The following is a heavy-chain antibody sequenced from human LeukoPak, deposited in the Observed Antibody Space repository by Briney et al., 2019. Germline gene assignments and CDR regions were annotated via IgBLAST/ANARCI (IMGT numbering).Heavy chain of an antibody. J-gene: IGHJ6*02. D-gene: IGHD2-2*01. CDR2: IYYSGST. CDR1: GGSISSSSYF. CDR3: ARAGRINRPYPLYCSSTSCSQVKGYYYYGMDV. V-gene: IGHV4-39*01. Sequence: SETLSLTCTVSGGSISSSSYFWGWIRQPPGKGLEWIGSIYYSGSTYYNPSLKSRVAISVDTSRNQFSLKLSSVTAADTAVYYCARAGRINRPYPLYCSSTSCSQVKGYYYYGMDVWGQGTTVTVSS.